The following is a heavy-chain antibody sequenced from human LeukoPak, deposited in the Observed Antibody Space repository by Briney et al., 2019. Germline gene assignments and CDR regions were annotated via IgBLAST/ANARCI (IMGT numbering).Heavy chain of an antibody. CDR1: GFTFSSYA. CDR2: ISYDGRNK. CDR3: ARTPTYYYDSSGWFDY. J-gene: IGHJ4*02. V-gene: IGHV3-30*04. Sequence: PGGTLRLSCAASGFTFSSYAMHWVRQAPGKGLEWVAVISYDGRNKYYADPVKGRFTIPRDNSKNTLYLQMNSLRAEDTAVYYCARTPTYYYDSSGWFDYWGQGTLVTGSS. D-gene: IGHD3-22*01.